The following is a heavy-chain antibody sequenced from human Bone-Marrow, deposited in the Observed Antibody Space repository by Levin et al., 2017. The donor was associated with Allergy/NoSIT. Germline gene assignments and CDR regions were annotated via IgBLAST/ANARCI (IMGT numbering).Heavy chain of an antibody. J-gene: IGHJ6*02. V-gene: IGHV3-48*03. CDR2: LSSSGSTI. Sequence: GGSLRLSCAASGFTFSSYEMNWVRQAPGKGLEWVSYLSSSGSTIYYADSVKGRFTISRDNAKYSLYLQMNSLRAEVTAVYYCARGRDMVVVPAAIQVPDDGMDDWGQGTTVTVSS. CDR1: GFTFSSYE. D-gene: IGHD2-2*02. CDR3: ARGRDMVVVPAAIQVPDDGMDD.